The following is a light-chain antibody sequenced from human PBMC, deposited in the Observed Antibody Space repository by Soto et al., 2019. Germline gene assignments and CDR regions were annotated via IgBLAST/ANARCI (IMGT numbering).Light chain of an antibody. V-gene: IGLV2-14*01. CDR2: EVN. J-gene: IGLJ3*02. Sequence: QSALTQPVSVSGSPGQSITISCTGTSSDVGGYNYVSWYQHHPGNAPKLIIYEVNNRPSGVSNRFSGSKSGNMASLTISGLQAEDEADYFCSSYTRTNTRVFGGGTKVTVL. CDR1: SSDVGGYNY. CDR3: SSYTRTNTRV.